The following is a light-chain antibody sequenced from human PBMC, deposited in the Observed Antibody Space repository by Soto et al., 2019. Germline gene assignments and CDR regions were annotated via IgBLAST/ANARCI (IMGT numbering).Light chain of an antibody. J-gene: IGLJ3*02. Sequence: QPVLTQSSSASASLGSSVKLTCTLSSGHSSYIIAWHQQQPGKDPRYLMKLEGSGSYNKGSGVPARFSGSSSGADRYLTISNLQFEDEADYYCETWDSNVWVFGGGTQLTVL. CDR1: SGHSSYI. CDR3: ETWDSNVWV. V-gene: IGLV4-60*02. CDR2: LEGSGSY.